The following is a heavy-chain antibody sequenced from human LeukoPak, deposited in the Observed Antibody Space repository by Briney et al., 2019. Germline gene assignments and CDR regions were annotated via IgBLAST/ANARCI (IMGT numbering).Heavy chain of an antibody. J-gene: IGHJ4*02. CDR3: AKEEDYDILFIDY. D-gene: IGHD3-9*01. CDR2: IGGSGGGT. Sequence: PGGSLRPSCAASGFTFSSYAVSWVRQAPGKGLEWVSAIGGSGGGTYYADSVKGRFTISRDNSKNTLYLQMNSLRAEDSAVYYCAKEEDYDILFIDYWGQGTLVTVSS. V-gene: IGHV3-23*01. CDR1: GFTFSSYA.